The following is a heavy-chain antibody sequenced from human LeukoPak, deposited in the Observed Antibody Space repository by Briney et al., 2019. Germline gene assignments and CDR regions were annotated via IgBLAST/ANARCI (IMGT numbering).Heavy chain of an antibody. CDR1: GGSFSGYY. CDR2: IYYSGIT. D-gene: IGHD3-10*01. V-gene: IGHV4-34*01. J-gene: IGHJ4*02. CDR3: ARQSRVIRGVADY. Sequence: SETLSLTCAVYGGSFSGYYWSWIRQPPGKGLEWIGSIYYSGITYYNPSLKSRVTISVDTSKNQFSLKLSSVTAADTAVYYCARQSRVIRGVADYWGQGTLVTVSS.